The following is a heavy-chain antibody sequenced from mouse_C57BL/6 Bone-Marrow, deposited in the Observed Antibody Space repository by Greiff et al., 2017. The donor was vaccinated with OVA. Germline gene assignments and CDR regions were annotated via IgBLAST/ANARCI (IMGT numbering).Heavy chain of an antibody. D-gene: IGHD2-4*01. CDR2: INPYNGDT. CDR3: AKGGDYEDYAMDY. CDR1: GYSFTGYF. J-gene: IGHJ4*01. V-gene: IGHV1-20*01. Sequence: VQPGDSVKISCKASGYSFTGYFMNWVMQSHGKSLEWIGRINPYNGDTFYNQKFKGKATLTVDKSSSTAHIELRSLTSEDSAVYYCAKGGDYEDYAMDYWGQGTSVTVSA.